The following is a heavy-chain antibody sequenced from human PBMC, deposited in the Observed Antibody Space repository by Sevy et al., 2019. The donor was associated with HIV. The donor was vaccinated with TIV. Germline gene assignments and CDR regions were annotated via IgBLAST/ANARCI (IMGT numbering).Heavy chain of an antibody. CDR2: IKQDGSEK. D-gene: IGHD3-22*01. J-gene: IGHJ3*02. CDR3: ASIYDSSGYYYSDAFDI. Sequence: GGSLRLSSAASGFTFSSYWMIWVRQAPGKGLEWVANIKQDGSEKYYVDSVKGRFTISRDNAKNSLYLQMNSLRAEDTAVYYCASIYDSSGYYYSDAFDIWGQGTMVTVSS. CDR1: GFTFSSYW. V-gene: IGHV3-7*01.